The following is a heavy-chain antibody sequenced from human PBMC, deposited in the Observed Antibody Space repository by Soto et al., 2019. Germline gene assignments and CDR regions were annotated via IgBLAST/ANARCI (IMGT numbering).Heavy chain of an antibody. CDR3: ARSRSGSGVDY. D-gene: IGHD6-13*01. J-gene: IGHJ4*02. CDR2: IYYSGST. V-gene: IGHV4-31*11. Sequence: SETLSLTCAVYGGSFSGYYWSWIRQLPGKGLEWIGYIYYSGSTYYNPSLKSRVTISVDTSKNQFSLKLSSVTAADTAVYYCARSRSGSGVDYWGQGTLVTVSS. CDR1: GGSFSGYY.